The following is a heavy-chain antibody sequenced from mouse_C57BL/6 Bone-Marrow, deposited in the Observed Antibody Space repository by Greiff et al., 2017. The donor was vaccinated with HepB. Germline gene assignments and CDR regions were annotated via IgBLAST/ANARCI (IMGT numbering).Heavy chain of an antibody. D-gene: IGHD1-1*01. CDR1: GFSLPSYG. Sequence: VKLVESGPGLVAPSQSLSITCTVSGFSLPSYGVHWVRQPPGKGLEWLVVIWSDGSTTYNSALKSRLSISKDNSKSQVFLKMNSLQTDDTAMYYCARPTVVAPYAMDYWGQGTSVTVSS. CDR3: ARPTVVAPYAMDY. CDR2: IWSDGST. V-gene: IGHV2-6*03. J-gene: IGHJ4*01.